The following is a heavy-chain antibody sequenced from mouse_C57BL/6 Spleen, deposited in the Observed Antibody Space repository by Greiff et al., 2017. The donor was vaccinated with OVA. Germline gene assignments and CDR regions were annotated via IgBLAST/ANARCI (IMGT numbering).Heavy chain of an antibody. CDR3: AGSPFDY. V-gene: IGHV1-82*01. Sequence: VQLQQSGPELVKPGASVKISCKASGYAFSSSWMNWVKQRPGKGLEWIGRIYPGDGDTNYNGKFKGKATLTADKSSSTAYMQLSSLTSEDSAVYFCAGSPFDYWGKGTTLTVSS. CDR2: IYPGDGDT. J-gene: IGHJ2*01. CDR1: GYAFSSSW.